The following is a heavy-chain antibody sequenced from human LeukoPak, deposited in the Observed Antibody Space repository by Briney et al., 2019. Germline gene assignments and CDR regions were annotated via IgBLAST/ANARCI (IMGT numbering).Heavy chain of an antibody. D-gene: IGHD3-3*01. CDR3: AREGYDCWSGYYGIDY. CDR1: GFTFSDHY. V-gene: IGHV3-72*01. CDR2: TRNKANSYTT. J-gene: IGHJ4*02. Sequence: PGGSLRLSCAASGFTFSDHYMDWVRQAPGKGLEWVGRTRNKANSYTTEYAASVKGRFTISRDDSKNSLYLQMNSLKTEDTAVYYCAREGYDCWSGYYGIDYWGQGTLVTVSS.